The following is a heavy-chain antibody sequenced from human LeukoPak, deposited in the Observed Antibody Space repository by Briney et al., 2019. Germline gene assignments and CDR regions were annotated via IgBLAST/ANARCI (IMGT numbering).Heavy chain of an antibody. V-gene: IGHV4-38-2*02. CDR1: GYSISSGYY. D-gene: IGHD3-10*01. CDR3: ARKSYGSGSYGN. J-gene: IGHJ4*02. CDR2: IYYSGST. Sequence: PSETLSLTCTVSGYSISSGYYWGWIRQPPGKGLEWIGYIYYSGSTNYNPSLKSRVTISVDTSKNQFSLKLSSVTAADTAVYYCARKSYGSGSYGNWGQGTLVTVSS.